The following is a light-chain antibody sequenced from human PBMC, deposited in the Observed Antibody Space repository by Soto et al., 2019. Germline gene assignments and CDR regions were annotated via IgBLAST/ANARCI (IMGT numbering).Light chain of an antibody. Sequence: DIQMTQSPSTLSASVGDRVTITCRASQSISSWLAWYQQKPGKAPKLLIYDASILESGVPSRFSGSRSGTEFTLTISSLQPDDFANYYCQQYNSYYQWTFGQGTKVDIK. V-gene: IGKV1-5*01. J-gene: IGKJ1*01. CDR2: DAS. CDR1: QSISSW. CDR3: QQYNSYYQWT.